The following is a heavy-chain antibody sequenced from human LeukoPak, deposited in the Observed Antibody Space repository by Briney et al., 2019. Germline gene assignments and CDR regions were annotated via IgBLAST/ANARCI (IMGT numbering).Heavy chain of an antibody. Sequence: PGGSLRLSCAASGFTFSSYGMSWVRQAPGKGLEWVSSISSSSIYIYYADSVKGRFTISRDNAKNSLYLQMNSLRAEDTAVYYCASEDYDSSGYYFYPWGQGTLVTVSS. CDR3: ASEDYDSSGYYFYP. V-gene: IGHV3-21*01. J-gene: IGHJ5*02. CDR1: GFTFSSYG. CDR2: ISSSSIYI. D-gene: IGHD3-22*01.